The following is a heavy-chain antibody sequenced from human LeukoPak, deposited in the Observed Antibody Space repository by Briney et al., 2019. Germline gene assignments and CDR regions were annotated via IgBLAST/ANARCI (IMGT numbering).Heavy chain of an antibody. CDR2: IYPGDSDT. CDR3: ARRHYYDSSGYYLNWFDP. Sequence: KPGESLKISCKGSGYSFTSYWIGWVRQMPGKGLEWMGIIYPGDSDTRYSPSFQGQVTISADKSISTAYPQWSSLKASDTAMYYCARRHYYDSSGYYLNWFDPWGQGTLVTVSS. D-gene: IGHD3-22*01. CDR1: GYSFTSYW. V-gene: IGHV5-51*03. J-gene: IGHJ5*02.